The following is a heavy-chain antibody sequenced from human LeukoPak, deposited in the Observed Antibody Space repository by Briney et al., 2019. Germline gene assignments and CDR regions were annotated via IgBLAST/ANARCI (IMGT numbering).Heavy chain of an antibody. D-gene: IGHD1-26*01. V-gene: IGHV3-53*01. J-gene: IGHJ3*02. Sequence: GGSLRLSCAASGFTVSSNYMSWVRQAPGKGLEWVSIICSGGSTFYADSVKGRFTISRDNSKNTLYLQMNSLRAEDTAVYYCARGGSYLSAFDIWGQGTMVTVSS. CDR3: ARGGSYLSAFDI. CDR2: ICSGGST. CDR1: GFTVSSNY.